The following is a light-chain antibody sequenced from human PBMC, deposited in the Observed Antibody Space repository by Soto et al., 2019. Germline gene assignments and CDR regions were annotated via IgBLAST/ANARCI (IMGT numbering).Light chain of an antibody. V-gene: IGKV3-15*01. CDR1: QSINIW. CDR2: GAS. Sequence: MTHSPSTLSASVGDRVTITCRASQSINIWLAWYQQKPGQAPRLLIYGASTRATGIPARFSGSGSGTEFTLTISSLQSEDFAVYYCQQYNNWLTFGGGTKVDIK. J-gene: IGKJ4*01. CDR3: QQYNNWLT.